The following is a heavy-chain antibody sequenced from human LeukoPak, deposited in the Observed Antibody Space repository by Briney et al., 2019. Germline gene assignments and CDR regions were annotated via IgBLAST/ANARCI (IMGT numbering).Heavy chain of an antibody. Sequence: SETLSLTCTVSGGSLSSYYWSWIRQPPGKGLEWIGYIYYSGSTNYNPSLKSRVTISVDTSKNQFSLKRSSVTAADTAVYYCARDFSGSRTDDAFDIWGQGTMVTVSS. CDR3: ARDFSGSRTDDAFDI. CDR2: IYYSGST. V-gene: IGHV4-59*01. D-gene: IGHD1-26*01. CDR1: GGSLSSYY. J-gene: IGHJ3*02.